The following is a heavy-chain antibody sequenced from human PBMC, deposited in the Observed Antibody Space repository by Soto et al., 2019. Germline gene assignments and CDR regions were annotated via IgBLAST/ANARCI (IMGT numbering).Heavy chain of an antibody. D-gene: IGHD3-3*01. CDR1: GFSLTTSGVG. CDR3: AHRVLRTVFGLVTTTAIYFDF. CDR2: IYWDDDK. V-gene: IGHV2-5*02. Sequence: QITLKESGPTVVKPTETLTLTCTFSGFSLTTSGVGVGWVRQSPGKAPEWLALIYWDDDKGYSTSLNSRLIISKDTAKNRVVLTMANVDPADTATYYCAHRVLRTVFGLVTTTAIYFDFWGPGTPVVVSS. J-gene: IGHJ4*02.